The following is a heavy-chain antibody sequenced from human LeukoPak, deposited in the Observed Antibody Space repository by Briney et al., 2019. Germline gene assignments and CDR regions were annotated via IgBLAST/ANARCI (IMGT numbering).Heavy chain of an antibody. D-gene: IGHD2-2*03. CDR2: ISAEGAST. Sequence: PGGSLRLSCAASGFAFSTFAINWVRQAPGKGLEWVSAISAEGASTLYADSVNGQFTISRDNSENTVYLQMNSLRVEDTAVYFCARWIYYFDFWGQGTLVTVSS. J-gene: IGHJ4*01. CDR1: GFAFSTFA. V-gene: IGHV3-23*01. CDR3: ARWIYYFDF.